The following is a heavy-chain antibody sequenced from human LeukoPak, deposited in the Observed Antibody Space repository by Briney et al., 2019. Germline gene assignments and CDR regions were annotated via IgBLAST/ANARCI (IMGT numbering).Heavy chain of an antibody. J-gene: IGHJ2*01. D-gene: IGHD2-2*01. CDR1: GFTFSSYA. Sequence: PGGSLKLSCEPSGFTFSSYAMSWARQAPGKGLEWFPGISGSGGSTYYADSVKGRFTISRDNSKNTEYLQMNSLRAEDTAVYYCAKDIVVVPAPVGYFDLWGRGTLVTVSS. V-gene: IGHV3-23*01. CDR2: ISGSGGST. CDR3: AKDIVVVPAPVGYFDL.